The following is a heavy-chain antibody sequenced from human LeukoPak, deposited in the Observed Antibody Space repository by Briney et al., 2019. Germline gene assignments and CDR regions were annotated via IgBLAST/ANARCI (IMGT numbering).Heavy chain of an antibody. V-gene: IGHV3-23*01. CDR2: ISGGGGST. J-gene: IGHJ4*02. CDR1: GFTFSSYA. CDR3: AKDLAEYSGSYTGFDY. Sequence: PGGSLRLSCAASGFTFSSYAMTWVRQAPGKGLEWVSAISGGGGSTYYADSVKGRFTISRDNSKNTLYLQMNSLRAEDTAVYYCAKDLAEYSGSYTGFDYWGQGTLVTVSS. D-gene: IGHD1-26*01.